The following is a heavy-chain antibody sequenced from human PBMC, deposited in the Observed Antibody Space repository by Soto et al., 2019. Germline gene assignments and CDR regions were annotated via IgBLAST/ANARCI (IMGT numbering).Heavy chain of an antibody. Sequence: GASVKVSCKASGGTFSSYTISWVRQAPGQGLEWMGRIIPILGIANYAQKFQGRVTITADKSTSTAYMELSSLRSEDTAVYYCARDKSIAVAGPRAGPGWFDPWGQGTLVTVSS. CDR2: IIPILGIA. CDR3: ARDKSIAVAGPRAGPGWFDP. CDR1: GGTFSSYT. V-gene: IGHV1-69*04. D-gene: IGHD6-19*01. J-gene: IGHJ5*02.